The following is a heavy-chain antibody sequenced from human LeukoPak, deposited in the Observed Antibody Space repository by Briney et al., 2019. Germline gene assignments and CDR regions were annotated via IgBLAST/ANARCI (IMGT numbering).Heavy chain of an antibody. J-gene: IGHJ1*01. Sequence: SETLSLTCTVSGGSISSYYWSWIRQPPGKGLEWIGSIYYSGSTYYNPSLKSRVTISVDTSKNQFSLKLTSVTAADTAVFYCARLGVSGYVQHWGQGTLVTVSS. D-gene: IGHD6-19*01. V-gene: IGHV4-39*01. CDR1: GGSISSYY. CDR2: IYYSGST. CDR3: ARLGVSGYVQH.